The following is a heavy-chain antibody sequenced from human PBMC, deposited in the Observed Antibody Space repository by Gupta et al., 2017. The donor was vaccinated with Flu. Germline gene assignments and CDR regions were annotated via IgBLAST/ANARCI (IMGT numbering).Heavy chain of an antibody. J-gene: IGHJ4*02. V-gene: IGHV3-33*01. CDR2: IWYDGSIE. CDR3: ASCKDTMKMTGIDY. Sequence: SAYGMHWVRQAPGKGLEWVAVIWYDGSIEYYADSVKGRFTISRDNSKSTLYLQMNSLRAEDTAVYYCASCKDTMKMTGIDYWGQGTLVTVSS. D-gene: IGHD3-22*01. CDR1: SAYG.